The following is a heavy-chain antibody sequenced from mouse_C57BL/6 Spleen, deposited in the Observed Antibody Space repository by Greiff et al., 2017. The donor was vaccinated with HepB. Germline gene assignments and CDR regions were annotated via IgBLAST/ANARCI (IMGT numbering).Heavy chain of an antibody. Sequence: QVQLQQSGPELVKPGASVKISCKASGYAFSSSWMNWVKQRPGKGLEWIGRIYPGDGDTNYNGKFKGKATLTADKSSSTAYMQLSSLTSEDSAVYFCARFSSTMVTTPYYFDYWGQGTTLTVSS. CDR1: GYAFSSSW. J-gene: IGHJ2*01. V-gene: IGHV1-82*01. CDR2: IYPGDGDT. CDR3: ARFSSTMVTTPYYFDY. D-gene: IGHD2-2*01.